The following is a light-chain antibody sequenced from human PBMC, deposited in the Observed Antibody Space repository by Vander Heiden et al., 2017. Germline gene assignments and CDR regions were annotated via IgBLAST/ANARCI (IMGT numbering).Light chain of an antibody. V-gene: IGKV3-15*01. Sequence: EIVMTQSPATLSVSPGESATLSCRASQGVSSNLAWYQQKPCQAPRLLIYGASTRATGIPARFSGSASGTEFTLTISSLQSEDFAVYSCQQYNNWPLTFGQGTRLEIK. CDR1: QGVSSN. J-gene: IGKJ5*01. CDR3: QQYNNWPLT. CDR2: GAS.